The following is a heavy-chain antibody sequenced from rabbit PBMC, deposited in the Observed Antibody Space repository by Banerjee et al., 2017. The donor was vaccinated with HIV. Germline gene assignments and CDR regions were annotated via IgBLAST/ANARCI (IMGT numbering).Heavy chain of an antibody. CDR3: ARAAADSGAGYKL. D-gene: IGHD3-1*01. J-gene: IGHJ4*01. Sequence: QEQLKETGGGLVQPGGSLTLSCKASGFDFSSYYMSWVRQAPGKGLEWIGYIDPIFGSTYYASWAKGRFTISKTSSTTVTLQMTSLTAADTATYFCARAAADSGAGYKLWGPGTLVTV. V-gene: IGHV1S45*01. CDR2: IDPIFGST. CDR1: GFDFSSYYM.